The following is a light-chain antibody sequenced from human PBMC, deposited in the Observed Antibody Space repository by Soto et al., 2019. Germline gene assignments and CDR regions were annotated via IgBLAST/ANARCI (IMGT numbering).Light chain of an antibody. V-gene: IGKV1-5*03. CDR2: KAS. CDR3: QHYNSYSEA. Sequence: DIQMTQSPSTLSGSVGDRVTITCRASQTISSWLAWYQQKPGKAPKLLIYKASTLKSGVPSRSSGSGSGTEFTLTISSLQPDDFETYYCQHYNSYSEAFGQGTKVDIX. CDR1: QTISSW. J-gene: IGKJ1*01.